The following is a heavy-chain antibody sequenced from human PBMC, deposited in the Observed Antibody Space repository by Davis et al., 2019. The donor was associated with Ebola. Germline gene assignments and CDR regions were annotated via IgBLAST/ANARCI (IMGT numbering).Heavy chain of an antibody. V-gene: IGHV4-61*01. Sequence: SETLSLTCTVSGGSVSSGSYYWSWIRQPPEKGLEWVGYIYYSGSTNCNPSLKSRVTISVDTSKNQFSLKLSSVTAADTAVYYCASHHTYYDYIWGSYWGQGTLVTVSS. CDR3: ASHHTYYDYIWGSY. D-gene: IGHD3-16*01. CDR2: IYYSGST. J-gene: IGHJ4*02. CDR1: GGSVSSGSYY.